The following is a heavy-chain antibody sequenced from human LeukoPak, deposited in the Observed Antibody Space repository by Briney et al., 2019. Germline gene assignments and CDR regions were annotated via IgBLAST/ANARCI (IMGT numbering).Heavy chain of an antibody. D-gene: IGHD2-15*01. CDR3: ARDAGYCSGGSCYNYYFDY. CDR2: ISSSSSYI. V-gene: IGHV3-21*01. CDR1: GFTFSSYS. J-gene: IGHJ4*02. Sequence: GGSLRPSFAASGFTFSSYSMNWVRKAPGKGLEWVSSISSSSSYIYYADSVKGRFTISRDNAKNSLYLQINSLRAEDTAVYYCARDAGYCSGGSCYNYYFDYWGQGTLVTVSS.